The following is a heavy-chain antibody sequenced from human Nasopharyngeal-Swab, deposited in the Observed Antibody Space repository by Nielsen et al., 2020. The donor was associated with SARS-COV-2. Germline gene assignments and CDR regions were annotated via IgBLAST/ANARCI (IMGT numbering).Heavy chain of an antibody. CDR3: ARGPHYYYYMDV. Sequence: ASVKVSCKASGYTFPSHGISWVGQAPGQGLEWMGWISVYNGNTNYAQKLQGGVTMTTDTSTSTAYMELRSLRSDDTAVYYCARGPHYYYYMDVWGKGTTVTVSS. CDR2: ISVYNGNT. J-gene: IGHJ6*03. V-gene: IGHV1-18*04. CDR1: GYTFPSHG.